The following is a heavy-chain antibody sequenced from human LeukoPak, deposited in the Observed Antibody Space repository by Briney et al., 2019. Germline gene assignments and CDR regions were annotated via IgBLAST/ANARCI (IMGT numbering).Heavy chain of an antibody. CDR1: GGSISSYY. V-gene: IGHV4-59*01. D-gene: IGHD3-22*01. CDR3: TRGSIAYYYMDV. CDR2: IYYSGST. Sequence: PSETLSLACTVSGGSISSYYWSWIRQPPGKGLEWIGNIYYSGSTNYNPSLKSRVTISVDTSKNQFSLKLSSVTAADTAVYYCTRGSIAYYYMDVWGKGTTVTISS. J-gene: IGHJ6*03.